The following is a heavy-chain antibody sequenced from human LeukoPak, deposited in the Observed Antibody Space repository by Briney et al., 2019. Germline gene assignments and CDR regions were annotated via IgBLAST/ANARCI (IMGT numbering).Heavy chain of an antibody. D-gene: IGHD3-3*01. V-gene: IGHV4-59*01. CDR2: SYYTGVT. CDR1: GGPISDYY. CDR3: ARSSFDFWSGYYLPPYYFDY. J-gene: IGHJ4*02. Sequence: SETLSLTCTVSGGPISDYYWSWIRQPPGKGLEWIGYSYYTGVTNYNPSLKSRVSISVDTSKKQFSLNLTSVTTADTAVYYCARSSFDFWSGYYLPPYYFDYWGQGTLVTVSS.